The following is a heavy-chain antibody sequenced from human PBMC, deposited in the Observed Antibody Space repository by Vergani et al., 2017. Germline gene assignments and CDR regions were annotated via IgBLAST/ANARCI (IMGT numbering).Heavy chain of an antibody. J-gene: IGHJ6*03. CDR1: GFTFSSYG. CDR3: ARDCASPWGYYYHYMDV. CDR2: IWYDGSNK. D-gene: IGHD7-27*01. V-gene: IGHV3-33*01. Sequence: QVQLVESGGGVVQPGRSLRLSCAASGFTFSSYGMHWVRQAPGKGLEWVAVIWYDGSNKYYADSLKGRFTISRDNSKKTLNLQMNSLRAEDTAVYYCARDCASPWGYYYHYMDVWGKGTTVTVSS.